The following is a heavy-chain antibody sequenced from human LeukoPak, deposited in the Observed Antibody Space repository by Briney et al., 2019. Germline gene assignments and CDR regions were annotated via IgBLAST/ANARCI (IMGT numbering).Heavy chain of an antibody. CDR3: ARHMWDILTGYVSGIDY. CDR2: INHSGST. J-gene: IGHJ4*02. V-gene: IGHV4-34*01. CDR1: GGSFSGYY. Sequence: SETLSLTCAVYGGSFSGYYWSWIRQPPGKGLEWIGEINHSGSTNYNPSLKSRVTISVDTSKNQFSLKLSSVTAADTAVYYCARHMWDILTGYVSGIDYWGQGTLVTVSS. D-gene: IGHD3-9*01.